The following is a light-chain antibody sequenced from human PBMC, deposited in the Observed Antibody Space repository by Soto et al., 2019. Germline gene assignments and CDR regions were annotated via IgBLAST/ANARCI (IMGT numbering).Light chain of an antibody. CDR2: ATS. V-gene: IGKV1-39*01. CDR3: QQAYSTPWT. J-gene: IGKJ1*01. Sequence: DIQMTQSPSSLSASVGDRVTITCRASQSISTYLHWYQQKPGTAPKLLIYATSNLQSGVPSRFSGSGSGTDFTLTINSLQPEDFATYYCQQAYSTPWTFGQGTKVEIK. CDR1: QSISTY.